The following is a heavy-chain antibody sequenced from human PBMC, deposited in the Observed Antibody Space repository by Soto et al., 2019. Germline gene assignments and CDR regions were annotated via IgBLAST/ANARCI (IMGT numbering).Heavy chain of an antibody. CDR3: TTDRGWPAYYYYGMDV. CDR2: IKSKTDGGTT. D-gene: IGHD6-19*01. J-gene: IGHJ6*02. V-gene: IGHV3-15*01. CDR1: GFTFSNAW. Sequence: GGSLRLSCAASGFTFSNAWMSWVRQAPGKGLEWVGRIKSKTDGGTTDYAAPVKGRFTISRDDSKNTLYLQMNSLKTEDTAVYYCTTDRGWPAYYYYGMDVWGQGTTVTVS.